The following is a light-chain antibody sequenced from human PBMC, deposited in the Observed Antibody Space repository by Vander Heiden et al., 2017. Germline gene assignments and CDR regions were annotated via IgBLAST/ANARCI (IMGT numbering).Light chain of an antibody. CDR1: NIGSKS. CDR3: QVWDSSTDHYV. J-gene: IGLJ1*01. CDR2: ANN. Sequence: SYGLTPPPSVSVAQGQTARITCEGNNIGSKSVHWYQQKSGQAPVLVVYANNGRPSGIPERFSGSNSGNTATLTISRVEAGDEADYYCQVWDSSTDHYVFGIGTKVTVL. V-gene: IGLV3-21*02.